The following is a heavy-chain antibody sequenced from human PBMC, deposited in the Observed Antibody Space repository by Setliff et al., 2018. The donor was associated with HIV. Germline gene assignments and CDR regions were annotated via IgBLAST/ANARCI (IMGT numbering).Heavy chain of an antibody. CDR1: GYTFTDYY. D-gene: IGHD3-10*01. V-gene: IGHV1-69-2*01. CDR2: VDPKNGKT. CDR3: ATLDYYGSQTYNLALHY. J-gene: IGHJ4*02. Sequence: ASVKVSCKASGYTFTDYYTHWVQQAPGKGLEWMGRVDPKNGKTLYAENLRGRITITADTSTDTAYMELNSLRSEDTAMYYYATLDYYGSQTYNLALHYWGQGTLVTVSS.